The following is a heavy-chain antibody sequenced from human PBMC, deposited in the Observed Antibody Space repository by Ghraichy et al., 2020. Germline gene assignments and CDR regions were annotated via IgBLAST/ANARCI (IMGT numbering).Heavy chain of an antibody. J-gene: IGHJ4*02. V-gene: IGHV1-24*01. CDR3: ATVVPRLFGVVIYYFDY. Sequence: ASVKVSCKVSGYTLTELSMHWVRQAPGKGLEWMGGFDPEDGETIYAQKFQGRVTMTEDTSTDTAYMELSSLRSEDTAVYYCATVVPRLFGVVIYYFDYWGQGTLVTVSS. CDR1: GYTLTELS. D-gene: IGHD3-3*01. CDR2: FDPEDGET.